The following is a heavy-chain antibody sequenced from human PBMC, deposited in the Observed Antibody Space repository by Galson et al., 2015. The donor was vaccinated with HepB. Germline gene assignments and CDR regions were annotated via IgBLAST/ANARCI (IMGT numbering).Heavy chain of an antibody. CDR2: INHSGST. D-gene: IGHD3-3*01. CDR3: ASSITIFGVVTYDY. J-gene: IGHJ4*02. V-gene: IGHV4-34*01. CDR1: GGSFSGYY. Sequence: LSLTCAVYGGSFSGYYWNWIRQPPGKGLEWIGEINHSGSTNYNPSLKSRVTISVDTSKNQFSLKLSSVTAADTAVYYCASSITIFGVVTYDYWGQGTLVTVSS.